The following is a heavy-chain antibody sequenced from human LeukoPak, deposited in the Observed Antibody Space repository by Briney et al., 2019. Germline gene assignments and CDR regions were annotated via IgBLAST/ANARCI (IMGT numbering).Heavy chain of an antibody. CDR3: AKDIAQGYTYGSIEQDY. D-gene: IGHD5-18*01. J-gene: IGHJ4*02. CDR2: ISGSGGST. Sequence: PGGSLRLSCAASGFTFSSYAMSWVRQAPGKGLQWVSDISGSGGSTYYADSVKGRFTISRDNSKNTVYLQMNSLRAEDTAVYYCAKDIAQGYTYGSIEQDYWGQGTLVTVSS. CDR1: GFTFSSYA. V-gene: IGHV3-23*01.